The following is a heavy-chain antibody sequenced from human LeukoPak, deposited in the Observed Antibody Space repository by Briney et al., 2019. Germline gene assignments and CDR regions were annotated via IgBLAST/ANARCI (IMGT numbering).Heavy chain of an antibody. Sequence: ASVKVSCKASGYTFTSYYMHWVRQAPGQGLEWMGIINPSGGSTSYAQKFQGRVTMTRDMSTSTVYMELSSLRSEDTAVYYCARDYGYCSGGSCYSARGFPGYWGQGTLVTVSS. CDR1: GYTFTSYY. D-gene: IGHD2-15*01. CDR2: INPSGGST. CDR3: ARDYGYCSGGSCYSARGFPGY. V-gene: IGHV1-46*01. J-gene: IGHJ4*02.